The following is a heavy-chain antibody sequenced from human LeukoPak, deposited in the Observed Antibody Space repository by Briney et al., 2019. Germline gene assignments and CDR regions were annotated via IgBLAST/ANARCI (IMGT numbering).Heavy chain of an antibody. Sequence: SQTLSLTCTVSGDSISGANYFWTWIRQPADKGLEWIGRISTSGSTSYDPSLKSRVTISVDTSKNQFSLKLSSVTAADTAVYYCASLGDQIAAADYWGRGTLVTVSS. CDR3: ASLGDQIAAADY. J-gene: IGHJ4*02. CDR2: ISTSGST. CDR1: GDSISGANYF. D-gene: IGHD6-13*01. V-gene: IGHV4-61*02.